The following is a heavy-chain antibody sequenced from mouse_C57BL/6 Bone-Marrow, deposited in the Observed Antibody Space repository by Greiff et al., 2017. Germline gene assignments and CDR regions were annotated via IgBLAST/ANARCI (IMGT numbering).Heavy chain of an antibody. CDR1: GYAFSSSW. CDR3: ARHDAY. Sequence: VKLQESGPELVKPGASVKISCKASGYAFSSSWMNWVKQRPGKGLEWIGRIYPGDGDTNYNGKFKGKATLTADKSSSTAYMQLSSLTSEDSAVYFCARHDAYWGQGTLVTVSA. V-gene: IGHV1-82*01. J-gene: IGHJ3*01. CDR2: IYPGDGDT.